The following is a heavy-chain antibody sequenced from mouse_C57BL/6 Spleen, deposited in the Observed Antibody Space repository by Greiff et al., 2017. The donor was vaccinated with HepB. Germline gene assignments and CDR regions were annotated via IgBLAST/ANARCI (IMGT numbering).Heavy chain of an antibody. CDR3: THRNRNYYAMDY. J-gene: IGHJ4*01. CDR2: IRNKANNHAT. Sequence: EVKLEESGGGLVQPGGSMKLSCAASGFTFSDAWMDWVRQSPEKGLEWVAEIRNKANNHATYYAESVKGRFTISRDDSKSSVYLQMNSLRAEDTGIYYCTHRNRNYYAMDYWGQGTSVTVSS. D-gene: IGHD2-1*01. V-gene: IGHV6-6*01. CDR1: GFTFSDAW.